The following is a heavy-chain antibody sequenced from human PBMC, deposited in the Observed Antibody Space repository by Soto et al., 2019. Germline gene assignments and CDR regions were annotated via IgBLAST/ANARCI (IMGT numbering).Heavy chain of an antibody. Sequence: GSLRLSCAASAFTFNTYWMHWVRQAPGKGLVWVSRINSDGTKTTYADSVKGRFTISRDNAKNTVYLQMNSLRAEDTAVYYCATVATNSYNWVDPWGQGTLVTVSS. CDR2: INSDGTKT. D-gene: IGHD5-12*01. CDR1: AFTFNTYW. V-gene: IGHV3-74*01. CDR3: ATVATNSYNWVDP. J-gene: IGHJ5*02.